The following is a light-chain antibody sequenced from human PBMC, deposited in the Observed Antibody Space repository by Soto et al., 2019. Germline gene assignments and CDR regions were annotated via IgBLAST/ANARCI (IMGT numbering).Light chain of an antibody. J-gene: IGKJ1*01. V-gene: IGKV3-15*01. CDR2: GAS. Sequence: EILMTQFPATLSVSPGERAALSCRASQSVSSNLAWYQQKPGQPPRLLIYGASTRDTGIPARFSGSGSGTEFTLTISSLQSEDFAVYYCQQYNNWPQTFGQGTKV. CDR1: QSVSSN. CDR3: QQYNNWPQT.